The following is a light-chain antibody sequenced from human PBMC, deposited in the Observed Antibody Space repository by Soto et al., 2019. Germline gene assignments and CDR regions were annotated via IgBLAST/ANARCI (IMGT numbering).Light chain of an antibody. J-gene: IGKJ3*01. Sequence: IQLPQSPSSLSASVGDRVIMTFRASPGISSYLAWYQQKPGKAPTLLIYAASTLETGVPSRFSGSGSGTDFTLTISSLQPEEFATYYCQQLNIYPFTFGPGTKVDIK. CDR3: QQLNIYPFT. CDR2: AAS. CDR1: PGISSY. V-gene: IGKV1-9*01.